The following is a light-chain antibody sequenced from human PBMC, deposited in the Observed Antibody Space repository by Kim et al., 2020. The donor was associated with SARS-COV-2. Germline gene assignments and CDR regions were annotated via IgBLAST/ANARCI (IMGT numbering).Light chain of an antibody. Sequence: SASVGDRVTSTCRASQSITNDLNWYQIKPGKAPKLLIYAASSLQSGVPSRFSGSGYGTEFTLTISSLQREDFATYYCQQSYRTPYTSGQGTKLEI. CDR3: QQSYRTPYT. CDR2: AAS. J-gene: IGKJ2*01. V-gene: IGKV1-39*01. CDR1: QSITND.